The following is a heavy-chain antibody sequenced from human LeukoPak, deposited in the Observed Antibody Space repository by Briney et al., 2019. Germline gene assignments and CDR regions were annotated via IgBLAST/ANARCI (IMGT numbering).Heavy chain of an antibody. CDR3: ARGYGIGYYYYMDV. CDR1: GGSISSYY. V-gene: IGHV4-59*12. J-gene: IGHJ6*03. Sequence: SETLSLTCTVPGGSISSYYWSWIRQPPGKGLEWIGYIYYSGSTNYNPSLKSRVTISVDTSKNQFSLKLSSVTAADTAVYYCARGYGIGYYYYMDVWGKGTTVTVSS. CDR2: IYYSGST. D-gene: IGHD1-1*01.